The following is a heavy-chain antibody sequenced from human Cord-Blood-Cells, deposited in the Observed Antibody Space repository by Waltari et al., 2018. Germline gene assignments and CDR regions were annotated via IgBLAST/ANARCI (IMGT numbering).Heavy chain of an antibody. CDR1: GYTFTSYA. J-gene: IGHJ4*02. CDR3: ARDRGDISRGFDY. CDR2: INAGNGNT. D-gene: IGHD2-15*01. Sequence: QVQLVQSGAEVKKPGASVKVSCKASGYTFTSYAMHWVRQARGQRLEWMGWINAGNGNTKYSQKFQGRVTISRDTTASTAYMERSSLRSEDTAVYYCARDRGDISRGFDYWGQGTLVTVSS. V-gene: IGHV1-3*01.